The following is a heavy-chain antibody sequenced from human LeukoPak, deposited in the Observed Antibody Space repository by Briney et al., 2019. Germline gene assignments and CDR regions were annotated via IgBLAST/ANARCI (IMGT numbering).Heavy chain of an antibody. CDR1: GGTFSSYA. J-gene: IGHJ4*02. CDR2: IIPIFGTA. D-gene: IGHD3-10*01. CDR3: ARDRGEVLLDY. Sequence: ASVKFSCKASGGTFSSYAISWVRQAPGQGLEWMGVIIPIFGTANYAQKFQGRGTITADASTSTAYMELSSLRSEDTAVYSCARDRGEVLLDYWGQGTLVTVSS. V-gene: IGHV1-69*01.